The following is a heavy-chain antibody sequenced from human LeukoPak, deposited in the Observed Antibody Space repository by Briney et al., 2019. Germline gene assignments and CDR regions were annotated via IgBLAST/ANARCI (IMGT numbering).Heavy chain of an antibody. CDR3: ARDGSGLGSGSYTGWGAFDI. D-gene: IGHD1-26*01. CDR2: IIPILGIA. V-gene: IGHV1-69*04. Sequence: SVKVSCKASGGTFSSYAISWVRQAPGQGLEWMGRIIPILGIANYAQKFQGGVTITADKSTSTAYMELSSLRSEDTAVYYCARDGSGLGSGSYTGWGAFDIWGQGTMVTVSS. CDR1: GGTFSSYA. J-gene: IGHJ3*02.